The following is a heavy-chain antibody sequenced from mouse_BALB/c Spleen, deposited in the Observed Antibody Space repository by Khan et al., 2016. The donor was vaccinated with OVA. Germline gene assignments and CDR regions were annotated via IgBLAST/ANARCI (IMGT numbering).Heavy chain of an antibody. CDR3: ARHWIGVMDY. CDR1: GFTFSTYG. V-gene: IGHV5-6*01. Sequence: EVELVESGGDLVKPGGSLKLSCTASGFTFSTYGMSWVRQTPDKRLEWVATISSGGTYTYYPDSVMGRFTISRDNAKNTLYLLMSSLKSEDTAIYYCARHWIGVMDYWGQGTSVTVSS. D-gene: IGHD2-14*01. CDR2: ISSGGTYT. J-gene: IGHJ4*01.